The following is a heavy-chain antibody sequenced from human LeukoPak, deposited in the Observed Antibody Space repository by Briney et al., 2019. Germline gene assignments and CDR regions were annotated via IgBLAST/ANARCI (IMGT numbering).Heavy chain of an antibody. Sequence: PGGSLRLSCAASGFTFSGYWMHWVRQAPGKGLVWVSRINTDGSSTTYADSVKGRFTISRDNAKNTLYLQMNSLRVEDTAVYYCADDYGDYDPTYNWFDPWGQGTLVTVSS. CDR3: ADDYGDYDPTYNWFDP. CDR2: INTDGSST. V-gene: IGHV3-74*01. D-gene: IGHD4-17*01. J-gene: IGHJ5*02. CDR1: GFTFSGYW.